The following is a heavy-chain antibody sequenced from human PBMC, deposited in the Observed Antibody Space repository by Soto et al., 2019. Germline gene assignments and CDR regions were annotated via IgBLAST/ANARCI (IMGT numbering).Heavy chain of an antibody. CDR3: ARATRQDCTNGVCLREDY. J-gene: IGHJ4*02. CDR2: IIPIFGTA. D-gene: IGHD2-8*01. Sequence: QVQLVQSGAEVKKPGSSVKVSCKASGGTFSSYAISWVRQAPGQGLEWMGGIIPIFGTANYAQKFQGRVTITADESTSTAYMELSSLRSEDTAVYYCARATRQDCTNGVCLREDYWGQGTLVTVSS. CDR1: GGTFSSYA. V-gene: IGHV1-69*01.